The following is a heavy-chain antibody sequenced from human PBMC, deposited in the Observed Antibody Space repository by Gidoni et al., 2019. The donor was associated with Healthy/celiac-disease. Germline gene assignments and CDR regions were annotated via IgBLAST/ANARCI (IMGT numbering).Heavy chain of an antibody. D-gene: IGHD3-10*01. V-gene: IGHV1-18*01. CDR1: GYTFTSSG. CDR2: ISAYNGNT. J-gene: IGHJ6*03. CDR3: ARESYYGSGSNYYYYMDV. Sequence: QVQLVQSGAEVKKPGASVTVSCKASGYTFTSSGISWVRQAPGQGLEWMGWISAYNGNTNYAQKLQGRVTMTTDTSTSTAYMELRSLRSDDTAVYYCARESYYGSGSNYYYYMDVWGKGTTVTVSS.